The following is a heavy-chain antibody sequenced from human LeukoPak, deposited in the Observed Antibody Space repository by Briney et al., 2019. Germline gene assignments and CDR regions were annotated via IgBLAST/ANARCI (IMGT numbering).Heavy chain of an antibody. CDR3: ASGVYHFDY. J-gene: IGHJ4*02. D-gene: IGHD2-2*01. CDR2: MNQDGSEK. Sequence: GGSLRLSCAASGFTFSSYWMSWVRQAPGKGLEWVANMNQDGSEKYYVDSVKGRFTISRGNAKKSLYLQMNSLRAEDTAVYYCASGVYHFDYWGQGTLVTVSS. CDR1: GFTFSSYW. V-gene: IGHV3-7*01.